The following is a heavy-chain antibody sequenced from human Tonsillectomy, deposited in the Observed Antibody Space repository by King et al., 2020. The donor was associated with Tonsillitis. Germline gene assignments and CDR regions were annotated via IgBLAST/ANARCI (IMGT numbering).Heavy chain of an antibody. CDR1: GFSFTNYG. J-gene: IGHJ6*03. V-gene: IGHV3-33*08. CDR2: IWYDGNIQ. CDR3: ARDARYCSGTSCYTGDYYYDYMDV. Sequence: VQLVESGGGVVQPGRLMRLSYEVSGFSFTNYGMHWVRQAPGKGLEWVAVIWYDGNIQYYIDSVKGRFAISRDNSKNKVYLQMTSLRAEDTALYYCARDARYCSGTSCYTGDYYYDYMDVWGKGTAVTVSS. D-gene: IGHD2-2*02.